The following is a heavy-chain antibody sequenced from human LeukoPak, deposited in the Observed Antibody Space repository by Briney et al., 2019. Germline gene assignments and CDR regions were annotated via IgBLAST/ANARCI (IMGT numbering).Heavy chain of an antibody. CDR1: GGTFSSYA. V-gene: IGHV1-69*04. CDR3: ARVGTLEAFDI. Sequence: GASVKVSCKASGGTFSSYAISWVRQAPGQGLEWMGRVIPILGIANYAQKFQGRVTITADKSTSTAYMELRSLRSDDTAVYYCARVGTLEAFDIWGQGTMVTVSS. J-gene: IGHJ3*02. CDR2: VIPILGIA. D-gene: IGHD1-1*01.